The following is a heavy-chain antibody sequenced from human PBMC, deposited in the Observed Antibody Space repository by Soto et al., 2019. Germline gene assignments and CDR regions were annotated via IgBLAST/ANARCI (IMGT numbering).Heavy chain of an antibody. J-gene: IGHJ6*02. CDR2: VSHTGDHT. Sequence: GGSLRLSCAASGFTFSSYAMSWVRQAPGEGLEWVSVVSHTGDHTYYRDSVEGRFTISRDNSKNTLYLQMNSLRVEDTAAYYCVKSAAPGLFLYADVWGQGTTVTVSS. CDR3: VKSAAPGLFLYADV. D-gene: IGHD3-22*01. V-gene: IGHV3-23*01. CDR1: GFTFSSYA.